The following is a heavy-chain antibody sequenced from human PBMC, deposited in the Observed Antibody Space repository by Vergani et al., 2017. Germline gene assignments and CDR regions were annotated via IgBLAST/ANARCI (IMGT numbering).Heavy chain of an antibody. CDR2: ISWNSGSI. J-gene: IGHJ6*02. CDR3: AKDGAAAAPGLYGMDV. V-gene: IGHV3-9*01. D-gene: IGHD6-13*01. Sequence: EVQLVESGGGLVQPGRSLRLSCAASGFTFDDYAMHWVRQAPGKGLEWVSGISWNSGSIGYADSVKGRFTISRDNAKNSLYLQMNSLRAEDTALYYCAKDGAAAAPGLYGMDVWGQGTTVTVSS. CDR1: GFTFDDYA.